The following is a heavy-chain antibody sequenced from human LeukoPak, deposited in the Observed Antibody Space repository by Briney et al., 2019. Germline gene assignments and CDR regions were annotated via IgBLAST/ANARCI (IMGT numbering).Heavy chain of an antibody. V-gene: IGHV3-23*01. D-gene: IGHD1-26*01. J-gene: IGHJ4*02. CDR1: GFTFSSYA. Sequence: GGSPRLSCAASGFTFSSYAMTWVRQAPGKGLEWVSAISGSGTSTYYADSVKGRFTISRDNSKNTLYLQMNSLRAEDTAVHYCAKRDSGSHYVGYWGQGTLVTVSS. CDR2: ISGSGTST. CDR3: AKRDSGSHYVGY.